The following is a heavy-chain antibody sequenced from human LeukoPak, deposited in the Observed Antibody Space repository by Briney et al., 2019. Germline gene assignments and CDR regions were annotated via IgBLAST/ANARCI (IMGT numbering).Heavy chain of an antibody. CDR3: AKEFRRGFRMSYGLDV. V-gene: IGHV3-23*01. CDR2: ISTSGGRP. J-gene: IGHJ6*02. Sequence: GGSLRLSCAASRFTFSSYGMTWVRQAPGRGLEWVSTISTSGGRPYYGDSVKGRFTISRDNSKDTLYLLINSLRAEDTAVYYCAKEFRRGFRMSYGLDVWGQGTTVTVSS. D-gene: IGHD5-24*01. CDR1: RFTFSSYG.